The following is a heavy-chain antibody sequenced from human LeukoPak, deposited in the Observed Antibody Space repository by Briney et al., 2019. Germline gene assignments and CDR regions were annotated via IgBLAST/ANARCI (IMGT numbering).Heavy chain of an antibody. CDR1: GQSLTGYF. Sequence: ASVKVSCKASGQSLTGYFIHWVRQAPGQGLEWVGRIDPNTGDTIYAQNSQGRVTVTSATSISTAYMELSRLTSDDTAVYFCARLGLHGSGTYYFLDYWGQGTLVTVSS. V-gene: IGHV1-2*06. CDR3: ARLGLHGSGTYYFLDY. CDR2: IDPNTGDT. J-gene: IGHJ4*02. D-gene: IGHD3-10*01.